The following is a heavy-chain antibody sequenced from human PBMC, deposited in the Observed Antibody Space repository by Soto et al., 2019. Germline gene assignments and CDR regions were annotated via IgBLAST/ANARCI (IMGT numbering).Heavy chain of an antibody. J-gene: IGHJ4*02. Sequence: LGESLKISCKGSGYSFTSYWIGWVRQMPGKGLEWMGIIYPGDSDTRYSPPFQGQVTISADKSISTAYLQWSSLKASDTAMYYCARHAYSSGWYPNDYWGQGTLVTVSS. CDR2: IYPGDSDT. D-gene: IGHD6-19*01. CDR1: GYSFTSYW. V-gene: IGHV5-51*01. CDR3: ARHAYSSGWYPNDY.